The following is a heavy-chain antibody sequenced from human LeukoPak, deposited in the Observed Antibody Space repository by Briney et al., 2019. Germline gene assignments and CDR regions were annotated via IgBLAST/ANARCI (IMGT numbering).Heavy chain of an antibody. CDR2: ISGSVGST. V-gene: IGHV3-23*01. Sequence: GSLRLSCEASGFTFSSYAMSWVRQAPGKGLEWVSTISGSVGSTYYADSVKGRFTISRDNSKNTLYLQMNSLRAEDTAVYYCAKGGGSYKDIDYWGQGTLVTVSS. CDR3: AKGGGSYKDIDY. CDR1: GFTFSSYA. D-gene: IGHD1-26*01. J-gene: IGHJ4*02.